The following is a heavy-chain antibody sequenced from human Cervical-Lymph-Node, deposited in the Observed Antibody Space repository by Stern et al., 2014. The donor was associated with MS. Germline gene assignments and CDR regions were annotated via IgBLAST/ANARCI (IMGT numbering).Heavy chain of an antibody. CDR3: ARDPYCSSTSCYTGGVDY. J-gene: IGHJ4*02. Sequence: VQLVESGGGEVQPGRSLRLSCAASGFTFSNYGMHWVRQAPGKGLEWVAVIWYDGSNTYYTDSLKGRFTISRDNSKNTLYLQMNSLRAEDTAVYYCARDPYCSSTSCYTGGVDYWGQGTLVTVSS. V-gene: IGHV3-33*01. D-gene: IGHD2-2*02. CDR1: GFTFSNYG. CDR2: IWYDGSNT.